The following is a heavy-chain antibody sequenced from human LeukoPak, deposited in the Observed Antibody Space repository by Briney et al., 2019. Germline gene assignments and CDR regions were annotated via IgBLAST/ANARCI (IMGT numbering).Heavy chain of an antibody. D-gene: IGHD6-19*01. V-gene: IGHV3-7*01. CDR1: GFSFRSYW. J-gene: IGHJ6*02. CDR2: IQADGSEK. Sequence: GGSLRLSCAASGFSFRSYWMSWVRQAPGEGLEWVANIQADGSEKNYVDSVQGRFTISRDNAKPSLYLQMSSLRADDTAVYYCARDSAVATYYGVDVWGQGITVTVSS. CDR3: ARDSAVATYYGVDV.